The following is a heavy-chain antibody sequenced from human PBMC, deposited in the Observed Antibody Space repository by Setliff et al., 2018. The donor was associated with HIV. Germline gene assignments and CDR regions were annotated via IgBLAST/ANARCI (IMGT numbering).Heavy chain of an antibody. CDR2: ISHSGST. CDR1: GHSITSDYQ. V-gene: IGHV4-4*02. D-gene: IGHD3-10*01. J-gene: IGHJ6*02. CDR3: ARENYYGSGSYLFSDYYYYGMDV. Sequence: SETLSLTCTVSGHSITSDYQWSWVRQPPGKRLDWIGEISHSGSTNYNPSLKSRVTISIDKSKNQFSLKLSSVTAADTAVYYCARENYYGSGSYLFSDYYYYGMDVWGQGTTVTVSS.